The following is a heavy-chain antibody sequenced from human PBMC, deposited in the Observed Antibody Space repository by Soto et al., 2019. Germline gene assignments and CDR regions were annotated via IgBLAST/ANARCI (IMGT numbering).Heavy chain of an antibody. Sequence: SETLSLTCTVSGGSMNSYYWSWIRQAPGKGLEWIANIFYTGITTYNPSLKSRVTISVDTSKNQFSLKLTSVTATDTAVYYCARALPSPYDFWSGLDPDYYMDVWGKGTTVTVSS. CDR3: ARALPSPYDFWSGLDPDYYMDV. V-gene: IGHV4-59*08. J-gene: IGHJ6*03. D-gene: IGHD3-3*01. CDR2: IFYTGIT. CDR1: GGSMNSYY.